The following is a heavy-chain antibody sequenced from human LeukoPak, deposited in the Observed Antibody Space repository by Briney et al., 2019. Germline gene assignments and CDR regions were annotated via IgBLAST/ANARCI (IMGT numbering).Heavy chain of an antibody. V-gene: IGHV6-1*01. CDR3: ARTGRSGGTCTVSFDY. CDR2: TYYRSEWYN. D-gene: IGHD2-15*01. J-gene: IGHJ4*02. Sequence: SQTLSLTCAISGESVSSSSAAWSWMRQSPSRGLEWLGRTYYRSEWYNDYAVSVKSRVTINPDTSKNEFSLQLNSVTPEDTAVYYCARTGRSGGTCTVSFDYWGRGTLVTVSS. CDR1: GESVSSSSAA.